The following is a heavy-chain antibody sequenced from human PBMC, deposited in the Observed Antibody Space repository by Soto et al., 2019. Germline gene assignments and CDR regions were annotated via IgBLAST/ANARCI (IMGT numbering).Heavy chain of an antibody. Sequence: SETLSLTCTFSGGSISSGGYYWSWIRQHPGKGLEWIGYIYYSGSTYYNPSLKSRVTISVDTSKNQFSLKLSSVTAADTAVYYCARESLAAGTKYNWFDPWGQGTLVTVSS. CDR3: ARESLAAGTKYNWFDP. CDR1: GGSISSGGYY. V-gene: IGHV4-31*03. J-gene: IGHJ5*02. D-gene: IGHD6-13*01. CDR2: IYYSGST.